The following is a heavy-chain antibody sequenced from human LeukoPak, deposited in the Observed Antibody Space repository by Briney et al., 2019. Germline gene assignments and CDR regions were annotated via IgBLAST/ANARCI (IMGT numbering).Heavy chain of an antibody. V-gene: IGHV4-31*11. J-gene: IGHJ4*02. Sequence: SETLSLTCAVYGGSISSGGYYWSWIRQHPGKGLEWIGYIYYSGSTYYNPSLKSRVTISVDTSKNQFSLKLSSVTAADTAVYYCATGSSGSYWDAGGQGTLVTVSS. D-gene: IGHD3-10*01. CDR1: GGSISSGGYY. CDR2: IYYSGST. CDR3: ATGSSGSYWDA.